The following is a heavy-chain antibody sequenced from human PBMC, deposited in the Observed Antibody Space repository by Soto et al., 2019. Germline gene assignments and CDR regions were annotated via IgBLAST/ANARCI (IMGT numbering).Heavy chain of an antibody. CDR3: ARHPTVYSSSPDS. V-gene: IGHV4-39*01. CDR1: GGSFISDSYG. D-gene: IGHD6-6*01. Sequence: QLQLRESGPGLVKPSETLSLTCTVSGGSFISDSYGWGWIRQPPGKGLEWIGTIYYSGSTYSNPSLTSRVSISVAASENRFSLKLSSVTAADAALYYRARHPTVYSSSPDSWGQGTLVTVSS. CDR2: IYYSGST. J-gene: IGHJ4*02.